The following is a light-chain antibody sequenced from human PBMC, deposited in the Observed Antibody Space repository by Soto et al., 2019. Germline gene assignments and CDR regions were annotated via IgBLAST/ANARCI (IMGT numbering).Light chain of an antibody. CDR2: DAS. CDR1: QSISSW. J-gene: IGKJ1*01. V-gene: IGKV1-5*01. CDR3: KQYNSYYGT. Sequence: DIQMTQSPSTLSASVGDRVTITCRASQSISSWLAWYQQKPGKAPKLLIYDASSLESGVQSRFSGSGSGTEFTLTIRSLQPDDFATYYCKQYNSYYGTVGQGTKVDI.